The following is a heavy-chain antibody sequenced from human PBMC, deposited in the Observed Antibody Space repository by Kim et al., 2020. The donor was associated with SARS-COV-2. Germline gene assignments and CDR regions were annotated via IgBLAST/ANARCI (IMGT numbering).Heavy chain of an antibody. CDR3: TRGGTSTSSTSPYYDPMYV. Sequence: GGSLRLSCAASGFSFSDHYMDWVRQAPGKGLEWVGRGRNRANDYTTEFAASVRGRFTISRDDSQNSLFLQVNSLRTEDTAVYYCTRGGTSTSSTSPYYDPMYVWGQGTTVTVSS. V-gene: IGHV3-72*01. D-gene: IGHD1-26*01. CDR1: GFSFSDHY. CDR2: GRNRANDYTT. J-gene: IGHJ6*02.